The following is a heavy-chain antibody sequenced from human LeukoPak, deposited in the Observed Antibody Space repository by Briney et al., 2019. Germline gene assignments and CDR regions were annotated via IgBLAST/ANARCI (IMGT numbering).Heavy chain of an antibody. J-gene: IGHJ4*02. V-gene: IGHV3-30*02. D-gene: IGHD3-10*01. CDR1: GLTFSRYG. Sequence: GGSLRLSCAASGLTFSRYGMHWVRQAPGKGLEGVAFIRYDGSNKYYADSVKGRLTISRDNSKNTLSLQMNSLRAEDTAVYYCARDIFPPRITMVRGFDYWGQGTLVTVSS. CDR2: IRYDGSNK. CDR3: ARDIFPPRITMVRGFDY.